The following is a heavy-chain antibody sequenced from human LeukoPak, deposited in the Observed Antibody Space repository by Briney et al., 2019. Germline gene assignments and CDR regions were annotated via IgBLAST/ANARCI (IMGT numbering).Heavy chain of an antibody. V-gene: IGHV4-38-2*01. CDR3: ANQTPTYSNTFDY. CDR2: VYHSGTN. CDR1: GYSISNGYY. Sequence: SETLSLTCAVSGYSISNGYYRGWIRRPPWKGLEWIGSVYHSGTNSYNPSLKSRVTISADTSKNEFSLKLSSVTAADTAVYYCANQTPTYSNTFDYWGQGTLVTVSS. J-gene: IGHJ4*02. D-gene: IGHD4-11*01.